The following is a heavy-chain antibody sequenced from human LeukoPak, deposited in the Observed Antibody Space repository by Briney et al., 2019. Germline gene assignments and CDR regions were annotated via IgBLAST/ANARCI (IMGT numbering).Heavy chain of an antibody. CDR3: AREMGSSYYDSSGYYGFFDY. V-gene: IGHV3-21*01. Sequence: GGSLRLSCAASGFTFSSYSMNWVRQAPGKGLEWVSSISSSSSYTYYADSVKGRFTISRDNAKNSLYLQMNSLRAEDTAVYDCAREMGSSYYDSSGYYGFFDYWGQGTLVTVSS. CDR2: ISSSSSYT. CDR1: GFTFSSYS. J-gene: IGHJ4*02. D-gene: IGHD3-22*01.